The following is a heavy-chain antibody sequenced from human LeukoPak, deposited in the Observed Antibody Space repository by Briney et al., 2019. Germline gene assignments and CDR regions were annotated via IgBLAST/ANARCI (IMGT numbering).Heavy chain of an antibody. J-gene: IGHJ5*02. Sequence: GASVKVSCKASGYTFTGCYMHWVRQAPGQGLEWMGWINPNSGGTNYAQKFQGRVTMTRDTSISTAYMELSRLRSDDTAVYYCARDYSSIAASLGFDPWGQGTLVTASS. CDR3: ARDYSSIAASLGFDP. CDR2: INPNSGGT. D-gene: IGHD6-6*01. CDR1: GYTFTGCY. V-gene: IGHV1-2*02.